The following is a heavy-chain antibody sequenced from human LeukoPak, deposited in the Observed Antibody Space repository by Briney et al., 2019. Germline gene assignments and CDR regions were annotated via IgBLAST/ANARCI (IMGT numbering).Heavy chain of an antibody. D-gene: IGHD3-9*01. V-gene: IGHV1-8*01. CDR3: ARDSILTGYSPFDY. CDR2: MNPNSGAT. J-gene: IGHJ4*02. CDR1: GYTFSNHD. Sequence: SVKVSCRASGYTFSNHDFNWMRQATGQGLEWMGWMNPNSGATGYAQKFQGRVTMTRDTSITTAYMELSSLTSEDTAVYYCARDSILTGYSPFDYWGQGTLVTVSS.